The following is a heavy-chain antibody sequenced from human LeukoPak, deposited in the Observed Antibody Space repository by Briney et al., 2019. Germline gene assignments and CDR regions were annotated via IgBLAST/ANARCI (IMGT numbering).Heavy chain of an antibody. CDR2: IYYSGTT. J-gene: IGHJ6*02. CDR3: ANTPGGGRGGYYYYAMDV. V-gene: IGHV4-59*01. D-gene: IGHD2-15*01. CDR1: GGSISGDY. Sequence: PSETLSLTCTVSGGSISGDYWSWIRQPPGKGLEWIGDIYYSGTTNYNPSLKSRVTISVDTSKNQFSLRLNSVTAADSAVYFCANTPGGGRGGYYYYAMDVWGQGTTVIVSS.